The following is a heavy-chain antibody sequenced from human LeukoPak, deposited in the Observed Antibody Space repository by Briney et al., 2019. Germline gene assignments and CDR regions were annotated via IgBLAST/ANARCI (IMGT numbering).Heavy chain of an antibody. CDR1: GRSISSYY. CDR3: ASSRGGFGELAYFDY. D-gene: IGHD3-10*01. Sequence: SETLSLTCTGPGRSISSYYWSWVRQPPGKGLEWVGLIYYTGSTNYNPSHKSRVTISVDTSKNQFSLRLSSVTAADTAVYFCASSRGGFGELAYFDYWGQGTLVTVSS. J-gene: IGHJ4*02. V-gene: IGHV4-59*01. CDR2: IYYTGST.